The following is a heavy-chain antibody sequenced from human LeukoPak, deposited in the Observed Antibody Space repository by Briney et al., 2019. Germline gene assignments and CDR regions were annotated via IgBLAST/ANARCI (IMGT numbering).Heavy chain of an antibody. CDR3: ARTRMVRATMLPDAFDI. CDR2: IYHSGST. CDR1: GGSISSGGYS. J-gene: IGHJ3*02. V-gene: IGHV4-30-2*01. D-gene: IGHD5-24*01. Sequence: SSESLTLTCAVSGGSISSGGYSWSWVPQPPGQGLEWIGYIYHSGSTYYNPSLKSPVTISVDRSKNQFSLKLSSVTAADTAVYYCARTRMVRATMLPDAFDIWGQGTMVTVSS.